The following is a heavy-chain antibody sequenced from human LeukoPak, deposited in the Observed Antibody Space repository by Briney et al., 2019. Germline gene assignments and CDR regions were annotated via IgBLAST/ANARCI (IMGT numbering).Heavy chain of an antibody. CDR1: GYTFTDSY. D-gene: IGHD4/OR15-4a*01. CDR3: ARPTMAGSPYFDY. CDR2: INPNSGDP. J-gene: IGHJ4*02. V-gene: IGHV1-2*06. Sequence: GASVKVSCKTSGYTFTDSYIHWVRQAPGQGLEWMGRINPNSGDPDYPQKFQGRVTMTEDTSTDTAYMELSSLRSEDTAVYYCARPTMAGSPYFDYWGQGTLVTVSS.